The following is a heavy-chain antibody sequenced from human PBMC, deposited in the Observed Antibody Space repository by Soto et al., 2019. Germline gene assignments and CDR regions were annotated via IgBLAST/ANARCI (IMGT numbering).Heavy chain of an antibody. Sequence: GASVKVSCKASGYTFTSYDINWVRQATGQGLEWMGWMNPNSGNTGYAQKFQGRVTMTRNTSISTAYMELSSLRSEDTAVYYCARNIVLMVYAIPYYYYYGMDVWGQGTTVTVSS. J-gene: IGHJ6*02. CDR3: ARNIVLMVYAIPYYYYYGMDV. CDR2: MNPNSGNT. V-gene: IGHV1-8*01. CDR1: GYTFTSYD. D-gene: IGHD2-8*01.